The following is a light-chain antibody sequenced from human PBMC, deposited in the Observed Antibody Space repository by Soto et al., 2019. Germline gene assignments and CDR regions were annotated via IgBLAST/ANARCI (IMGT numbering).Light chain of an antibody. J-gene: IGLJ2*01. CDR3: CSYAGSSTFVI. V-gene: IGLV2-23*02. Sequence: QSVLTQPASVSGSPGQSITISCTGTSSDVGSYNFVSWYQQHPGKAPKLMIYEVSKRPSGVSNRFSGSKSGNTASLTISGVQAEDEADYYCCSYAGSSTFVIFGGGTKVTVL. CDR2: EVS. CDR1: SSDVGSYNF.